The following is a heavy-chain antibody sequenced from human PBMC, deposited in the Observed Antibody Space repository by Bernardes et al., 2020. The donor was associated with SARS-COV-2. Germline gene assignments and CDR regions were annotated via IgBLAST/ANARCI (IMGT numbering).Heavy chain of an antibody. V-gene: IGHV3-64*01. Sequence: GGSLRLSCAASGFTFSSYAMHWVRQAPGKGLEYVSAISSNGGSTYYANSVKGRFTISRDNSKNTLYLQMGSLRAEDMAVYYCARGGGYCSSTSCSLYGFDYWGQGTLVTVSS. CDR1: GFTFSSYA. CDR2: ISSNGGST. D-gene: IGHD2-2*01. CDR3: ARGGGYCSSTSCSLYGFDY. J-gene: IGHJ4*02.